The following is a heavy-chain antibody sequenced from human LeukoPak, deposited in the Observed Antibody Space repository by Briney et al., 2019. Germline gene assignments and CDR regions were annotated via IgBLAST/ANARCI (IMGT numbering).Heavy chain of an antibody. CDR3: ARNVGWYSHDS. V-gene: IGHV4-59*08. D-gene: IGHD6-19*01. J-gene: IGHJ4*02. Sequence: IPSETLSLTCTVSGGSISSYYWSWIRQPPGKGLEWIGYIYGSGSTHYDPSLRSRVTISEDTSKNQFSLKLTSVTAADTAVYYCARNVGWYSHDSWGQGTLVTVSS. CDR1: GGSISSYY. CDR2: IYGSGST.